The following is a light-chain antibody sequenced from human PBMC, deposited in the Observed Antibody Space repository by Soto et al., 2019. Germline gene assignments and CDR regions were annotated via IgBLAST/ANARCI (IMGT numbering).Light chain of an antibody. CDR3: SSYTSSSTFSYV. Sequence: QSALTQPASVSGSPGQSITISCTGTSSDVGGYNYVSWYQQHPGKAPKLMIYEVSNRPSGVSNRFSGSKSGNTASLIISGLQAEDEADYYCSSYTSSSTFSYVFGTGTKLTVL. CDR1: SSDVGGYNY. J-gene: IGLJ1*01. V-gene: IGLV2-14*01. CDR2: EVS.